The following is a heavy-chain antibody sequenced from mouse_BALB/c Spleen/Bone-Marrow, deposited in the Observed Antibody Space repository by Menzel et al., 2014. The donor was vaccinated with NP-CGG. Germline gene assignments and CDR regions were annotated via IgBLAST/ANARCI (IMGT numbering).Heavy chain of an antibody. Sequence: EVQVVESGGGLVQPGGSRELSCVVSGLTFSSFGMHWVRQVPEKGLEWVAYINSDSRTIYYADTVKGRFTISRDNPKNTLFLQMTSLRSEDTAIYYCTRPYGYSYAMDYWGQGTSVTVSS. CDR1: GLTFSSFG. CDR2: INSDSRTI. J-gene: IGHJ4*01. CDR3: TRPYGYSYAMDY. V-gene: IGHV5-17*02. D-gene: IGHD2-2*01.